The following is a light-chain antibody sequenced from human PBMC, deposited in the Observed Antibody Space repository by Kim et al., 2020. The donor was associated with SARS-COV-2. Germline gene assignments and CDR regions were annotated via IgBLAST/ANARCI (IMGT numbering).Light chain of an antibody. J-gene: IGKJ4*01. CDR1: QNIYTN. Sequence: SPGERTPLSCRASQNIYTNLAWYQQRPGQAPRLLIYGASTRATGIPARFSGSGSGTAFTLTISSLQSEDSAVYYCQQYNSWPPLTFGGGTKVDIK. CDR2: GAS. CDR3: QQYNSWPPLT. V-gene: IGKV3D-15*01.